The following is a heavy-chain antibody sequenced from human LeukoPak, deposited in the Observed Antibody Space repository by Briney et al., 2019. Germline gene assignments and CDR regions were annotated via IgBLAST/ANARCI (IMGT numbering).Heavy chain of an antibody. J-gene: IGHJ6*03. D-gene: IGHD2-2*01. CDR2: INHSGST. CDR1: GGSFSGYY. V-gene: IGHV4-34*01. Sequence: SETLSLTCAVYGGSFSGYYWSWIRQPPGKGLEWIGEINHSGSTNYNPSLKSRVTISVDTSKNQFSLKLSSVTAADTAVYYCARGRGSSTKDYYMDVWGKGTTVTVSS. CDR3: ARGRGSSTKDYYMDV.